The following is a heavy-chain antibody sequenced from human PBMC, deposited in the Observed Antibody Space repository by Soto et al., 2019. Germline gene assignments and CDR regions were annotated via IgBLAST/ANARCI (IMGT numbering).Heavy chain of an antibody. CDR2: IYYSGST. CDR1: GGSISSSSYY. CDR3: ARPGKGFYYYYYMDV. V-gene: IGHV4-39*01. Sequence: PSETLSLTCTVSGGSISSSSYYWGWIRQPPGKGLEWIGTIYYSGSTYYNPSLKSRVTISVDTSKNQFSLKLSSVTAADTAVYYCARPGKGFYYYYYMDVWGKGTTVTVS. J-gene: IGHJ6*03. D-gene: IGHD1-26*01.